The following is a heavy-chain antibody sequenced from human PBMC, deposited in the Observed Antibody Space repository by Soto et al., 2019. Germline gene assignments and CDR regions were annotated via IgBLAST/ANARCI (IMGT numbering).Heavy chain of an antibody. CDR3: AACYYDILTGYQRFDY. CDR1: GFTFTSSA. D-gene: IGHD3-9*01. J-gene: IGHJ4*02. CDR2: IVVGSGNT. Sequence: ASVKVSCKASGFTFTSSAVQWVRQARGQRLEWIGWIVVGSGNTNYAQKFQERVTITRDMSTSTAYMELSSLRSEDTAVYYCAACYYDILTGYQRFDYWGQGTLVTVSS. V-gene: IGHV1-58*01.